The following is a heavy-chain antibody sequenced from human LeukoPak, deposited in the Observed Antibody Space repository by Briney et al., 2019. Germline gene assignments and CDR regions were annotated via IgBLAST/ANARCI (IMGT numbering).Heavy chain of an antibody. V-gene: IGHV1-8*01. D-gene: IGHD5-12*01. J-gene: IGHJ5*02. Sequence: AASVKVSFKASGYPFTSYDINWARQATGQGLEWMGWMNPNRGNTGYAQKFQGRVTMTRNTSISTAYMELSSLRSEDTAVYYCARGGVAWKFDPWGQGTLVTVSS. CDR2: MNPNRGNT. CDR1: GYPFTSYD. CDR3: ARGGVAWKFDP.